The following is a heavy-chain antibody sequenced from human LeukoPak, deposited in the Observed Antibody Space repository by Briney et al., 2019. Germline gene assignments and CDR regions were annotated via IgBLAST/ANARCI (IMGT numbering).Heavy chain of an antibody. CDR1: LGSISVYH. Sequence: PPESLSLTRTISLGSISVYHRSCIRHPPRKGLERVRHIYPSWHPYHNPTLKGRVIMSVDTSKNQVSLRLKSVTAADTAVFYCARGDYSQKDNAMDVWGQGTTVTVSS. J-gene: IGHJ6*02. V-gene: IGHV4-4*07. CDR3: ARGDYSQKDNAMDV. D-gene: IGHD4-11*01. CDR2: IYPSWHP.